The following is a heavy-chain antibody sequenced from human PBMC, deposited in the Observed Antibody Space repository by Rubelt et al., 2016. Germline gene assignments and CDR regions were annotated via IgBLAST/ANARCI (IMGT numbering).Heavy chain of an antibody. CDR1: GFTFSSYG. J-gene: IGHJ1*01. CDR3: AKPARLDYGINAEYFQH. D-gene: IGHD4-17*01. CDR2: IRHVGSNK. V-gene: IGHV3-30*02. Sequence: QVQLVESGGGVVQPGGSLRLSCAASGFTFSSYGMHWVRQAPGKGLEWVAFIRHVGSNKYYADSVKGRITISSEMSKNTLYLQRNSLRAEDTAVYYCAKPARLDYGINAEYFQHWGQGTLVTVSS.